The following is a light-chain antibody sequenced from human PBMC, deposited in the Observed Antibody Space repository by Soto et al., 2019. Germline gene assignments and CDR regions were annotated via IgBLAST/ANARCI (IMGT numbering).Light chain of an antibody. CDR1: SSDVGGYNY. V-gene: IGLV2-14*01. CDR3: SSYIRNTSLVI. J-gene: IGLJ2*01. CDR2: EVS. Sequence: QSVLTQPRSVSGSPGQSVTISCTGTSSDVGGYNYVSWYQQHTDRAPKLVLYEVSNRPSGVSSRFSGSTSGNTASLTVSGLQAEDEADYFCSSYIRNTSLVIFGGGTKLTVL.